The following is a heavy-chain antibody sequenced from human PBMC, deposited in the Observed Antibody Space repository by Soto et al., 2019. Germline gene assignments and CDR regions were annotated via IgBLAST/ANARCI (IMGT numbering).Heavy chain of an antibody. D-gene: IGHD3-3*01. J-gene: IGHJ4*03. CDR1: SYVIASGDF. V-gene: IGHV4-38-2*01. CDR2: ICDSGTT. CDR3: ARSPQYYTPGSSPFDY. Sequence: SETLSLTCVVSSYVIASGDFWGWVREPPGKGLEWVGSICDSGTTYYNPSLRRRVTISADTSKNQFSLSLTSVTAAHTAVYYCARSPQYYTPGSSPFDYWGPGTMVTVSS.